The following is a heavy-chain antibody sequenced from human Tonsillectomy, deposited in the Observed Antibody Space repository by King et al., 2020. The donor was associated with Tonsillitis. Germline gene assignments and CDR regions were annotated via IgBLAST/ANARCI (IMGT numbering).Heavy chain of an antibody. CDR2: SDAGNGNT. Sequence: QLVQSGAEVKKPGASVKVSCKASGYTFTNYAIHWGRQAPGQRLEWMGWSDAGNGNTKYSQNFGRRVTITRDTSASTAYMDLSGLRSEDTAVYYCARDRDAFDIWGQGTMVTVSS. V-gene: IGHV1-3*01. J-gene: IGHJ3*02. CDR1: GYTFTNYA. CDR3: ARDRDAFDI.